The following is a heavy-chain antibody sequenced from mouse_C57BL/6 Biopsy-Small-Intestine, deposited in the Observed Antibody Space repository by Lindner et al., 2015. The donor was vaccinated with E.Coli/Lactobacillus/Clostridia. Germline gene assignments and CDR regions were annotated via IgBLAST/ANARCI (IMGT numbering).Heavy chain of an antibody. CDR3: ARSTTVVAYFDY. J-gene: IGHJ2*01. D-gene: IGHD1-1*01. CDR2: ISDGGSYT. CDR1: GFTFSSYA. V-gene: IGHV5-4*01. Sequence: VQLQESGGGLVKPGGSLKLSCAASGFTFSSYAMSWVRQTPEKRLEWVATISDGGSYTYYPDNVKGRFTISRDNAKNNLYLQMSHLKSEDTAMYYCARSTTVVAYFDYWGQGTTLTVSS.